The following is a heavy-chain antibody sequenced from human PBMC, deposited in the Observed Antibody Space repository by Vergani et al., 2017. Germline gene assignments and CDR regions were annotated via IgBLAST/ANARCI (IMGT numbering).Heavy chain of an antibody. CDR3: ARDPREGPLGNFPMLLY. Sequence: QVQLVQSGAEVKKPGSSVKVSCKVSGGTFGNYAVGWVRQAPGQGLEWVGGIIPIFGTPNYAQRYQDRVTITADESTNTVYMDLSSLRSEDTAIYYCARDPREGPLGNFPMLLYWGQGTQVIVSS. CDR1: GGTFGNYA. V-gene: IGHV1-69*12. J-gene: IGHJ4*02. CDR2: IIPIFGTP. D-gene: IGHD3-16*01.